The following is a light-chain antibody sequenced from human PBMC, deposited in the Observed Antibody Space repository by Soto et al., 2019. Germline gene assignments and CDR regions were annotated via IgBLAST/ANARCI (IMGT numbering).Light chain of an antibody. CDR3: QHYNNWPTWT. CDR2: GAS. J-gene: IGKJ1*01. V-gene: IGKV3-15*01. CDR1: QSVSSN. Sequence: IVLTQSPGTLSLSPGERATFSCRASQSVSSNLAWYQQKPGQAPRLLIYGASIRATGIPARFSGSGSGTEFTLTISTLQSEDFAIYYCQHYNNWPTWTFGQGAKVDIK.